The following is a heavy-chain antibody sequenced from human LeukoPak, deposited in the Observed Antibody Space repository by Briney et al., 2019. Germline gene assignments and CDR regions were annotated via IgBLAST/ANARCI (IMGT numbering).Heavy chain of an antibody. Sequence: PGGSLRLSCAASGFTFSTYGLTWVRQAPGKGLEWVSGINGGGSRSYYADFVKGRFAISRDNSKNTLYLLMNTLRAEDTAVYYCAKVRDYGDYTSLDAFDIWGQGTMATVSS. CDR1: GFTFSTYG. D-gene: IGHD4-17*01. J-gene: IGHJ3*02. CDR3: AKVRDYGDYTSLDAFDI. V-gene: IGHV3-23*01. CDR2: INGGGSRS.